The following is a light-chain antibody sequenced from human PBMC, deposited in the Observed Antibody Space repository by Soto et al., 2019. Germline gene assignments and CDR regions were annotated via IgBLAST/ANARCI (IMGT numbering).Light chain of an antibody. J-gene: IGKJ4*01. CDR1: QGISSF. Sequence: DIQLTQSPSFLSASVGDIVTITCRASQGISSFLAWYQQKPGKAPNLLIYAASTLQSGVPSRFSGSGSGTDFTLTISSLQPEDFATYYCEQINSYPLTFGGGTKVDIK. CDR2: AAS. V-gene: IGKV1-9*01. CDR3: EQINSYPLT.